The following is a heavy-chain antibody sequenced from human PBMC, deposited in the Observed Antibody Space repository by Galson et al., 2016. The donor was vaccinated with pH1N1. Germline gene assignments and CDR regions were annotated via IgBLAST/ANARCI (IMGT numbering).Heavy chain of an antibody. V-gene: IGHV5-51*01. D-gene: IGHD2-21*01. J-gene: IGHJ6*03. Sequence: QSGAEVTKPGESLKISCKASGSSFTLYWIAWVRQMPGKGLEWMGIIYPGDSDTRYSPSFQGQVTISADKSINTAYLQWNSLKASDTAMYDCARIGSDDPIYHEYMDVWGKGTPVTVSS. CDR2: IYPGDSDT. CDR3: ARIGSDDPIYHEYMDV. CDR1: GSSFTLYW.